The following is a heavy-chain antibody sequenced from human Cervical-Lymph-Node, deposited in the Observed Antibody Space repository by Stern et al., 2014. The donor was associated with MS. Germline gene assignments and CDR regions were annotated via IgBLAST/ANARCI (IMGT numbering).Heavy chain of an antibody. CDR2: IGGSGCSP. D-gene: IGHD2-15*01. Sequence: EVQLEESGGGLVHPGGSLRLSCAASGFTFSTYAMSWVRQAPGKGLDWVSVIGGSGCSPFYADSVKGRFTISRDNSKNTLYLQMNSLRAEDTAVYYCASCSGGSCYSWFDPWGQGTLVTVSS. V-gene: IGHV3-23*04. J-gene: IGHJ5*02. CDR3: ASCSGGSCYSWFDP. CDR1: GFTFSTYA.